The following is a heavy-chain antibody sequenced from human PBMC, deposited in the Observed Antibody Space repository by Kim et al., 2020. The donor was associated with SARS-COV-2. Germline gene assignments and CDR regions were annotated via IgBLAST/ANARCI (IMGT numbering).Heavy chain of an antibody. CDR3: ARDYGGDV. Sequence: GGSLRLSCTASGFTFSSYAMHWVRQAPGKGLEWVAVISYDGSNKYYVDSVKGRFTISRDNSKNTLYLQMNSLRAEDTAVYYCARDYGGDVWGQGTTVTVSS. J-gene: IGHJ6*02. D-gene: IGHD3-16*01. CDR1: GFTFSSYA. CDR2: ISYDGSNK. V-gene: IGHV3-30*04.